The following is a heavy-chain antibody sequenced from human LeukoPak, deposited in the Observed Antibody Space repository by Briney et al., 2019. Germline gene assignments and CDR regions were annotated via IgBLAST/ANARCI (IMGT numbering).Heavy chain of an antibody. CDR3: AKDPYCSSTSCYPRGNWFDP. CDR2: ISGSGGST. V-gene: IGHV3-23*01. D-gene: IGHD2-2*01. Sequence: AGGSLRLSCAASGFTFSSYAMSWVRQAPGKGLEWVSAISGSGGSTNYADSVKGRFTISRDNSKNTLYLQMNSLRAEDTAVYYCAKDPYCSSTSCYPRGNWFDPWGQGTLVTVSS. J-gene: IGHJ5*02. CDR1: GFTFSSYA.